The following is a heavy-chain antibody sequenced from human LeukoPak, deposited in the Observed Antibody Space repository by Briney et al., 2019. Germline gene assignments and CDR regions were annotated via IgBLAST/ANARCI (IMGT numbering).Heavy chain of an antibody. D-gene: IGHD6-13*01. CDR1: RGSFSGYY. CDR2: INHSGST. CDR3: ARVRIAAFDY. V-gene: IGHV4-34*01. Sequence: PSETLSLTCAVYRGSFSGYYWSWIRQPPGKGLEWIGEINHSGSTNYNPSLKSRVTISVDKSKNQFSLKLSSVTAADTAVYYCARVRIAAFDYWGQGTLVTVCS. J-gene: IGHJ4*02.